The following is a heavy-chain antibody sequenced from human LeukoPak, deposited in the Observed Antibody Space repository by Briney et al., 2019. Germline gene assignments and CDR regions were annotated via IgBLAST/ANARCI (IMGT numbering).Heavy chain of an antibody. CDR1: GFTFSSYW. D-gene: IGHD1-14*01. J-gene: IGHJ6*02. V-gene: IGHV3-74*01. Sequence: GGSLRLSCAASGFTFSSYWMHWVRQAPGKGLVWVSRINSDGSSTSYADSGRGRFTISRDNAKNTLYLQMNSLRAEDTAVYYCATGQGHGMDVWGQGTTVTVSS. CDR3: ATGQGHGMDV. CDR2: INSDGSST.